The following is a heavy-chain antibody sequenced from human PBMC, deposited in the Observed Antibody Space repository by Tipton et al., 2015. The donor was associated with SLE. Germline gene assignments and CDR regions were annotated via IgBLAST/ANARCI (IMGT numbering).Heavy chain of an antibody. D-gene: IGHD2-2*01. Sequence: LRLSCTVSGVSVRRGSYSWSWIRQTAGKGLEWIGSIYRSGSTYYTPSLRSRVTISLDTSMNQFSLDLSSVTAADTAVYYCARSVTPAAIGWFDPWGQGTLVTVSS. CDR3: ARSVTPAAIGWFDP. CDR1: GVSVRRGSYS. V-gene: IGHV4-61*02. CDR2: IYRSGST. J-gene: IGHJ5*02.